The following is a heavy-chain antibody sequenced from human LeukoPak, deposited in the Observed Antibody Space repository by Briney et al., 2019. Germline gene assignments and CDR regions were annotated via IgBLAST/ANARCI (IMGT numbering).Heavy chain of an antibody. D-gene: IGHD6-13*01. Sequence: GVLRLSCAASGFTFSSYSMNWVRQAPGKGLEWVSSISSSSSYIYYADSVKGRFTISRDNAKNSLYLQMNSLRAEDTALYYCAKDIIAAAGVPALPYGMDVWGQGTTVTVSS. V-gene: IGHV3-21*04. CDR2: ISSSSSYI. CDR3: AKDIIAAAGVPALPYGMDV. CDR1: GFTFSSYS. J-gene: IGHJ6*02.